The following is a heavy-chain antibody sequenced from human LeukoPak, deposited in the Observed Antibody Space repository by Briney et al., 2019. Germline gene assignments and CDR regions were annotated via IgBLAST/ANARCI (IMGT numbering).Heavy chain of an antibody. CDR2: IYTSGST. CDR1: GGSISSYY. V-gene: IGHV4-4*07. D-gene: IGHD3-10*01. J-gene: IGHJ6*03. Sequence: SETLSLTCTVSGGSISSYYWSWIRQPAGKELEWIGRIYTSGSTNYNPSLKSRVTMSVDTSKNQFSLKLSSVTAADTAVYYCARSGVVRGVIYYYYMDVWGKGTTVTISS. CDR3: ARSGVVRGVIYYYYMDV.